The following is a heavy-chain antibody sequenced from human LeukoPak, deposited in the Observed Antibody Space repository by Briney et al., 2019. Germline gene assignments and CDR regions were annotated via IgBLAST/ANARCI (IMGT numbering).Heavy chain of an antibody. Sequence: ASVKVSCKVSGYTLTELSMHWVRQAPGKGLEWTGGFDPEDGETIYAQKFQGRVTMTEDTSTDTAYMELSSLRSEDTAVYYCATIGGYCSGGSCQPLDYWGQGTLVTVSS. V-gene: IGHV1-24*01. CDR3: ATIGGYCSGGSCQPLDY. CDR1: GYTLTELS. D-gene: IGHD2-15*01. CDR2: FDPEDGET. J-gene: IGHJ4*02.